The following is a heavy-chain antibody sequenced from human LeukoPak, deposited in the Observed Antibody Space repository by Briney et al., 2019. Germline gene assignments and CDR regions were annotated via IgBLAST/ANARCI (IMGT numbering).Heavy chain of an antibody. J-gene: IGHJ3*02. CDR3: ARAPRRRDAFDI. Sequence: PSQTLSLTCTVSGGSIRSSTYNWGWIRQPPGKGLEWIGSIHYTGSTYYNPSLKSRVTISVDTSKNQFSLKLSSVTAADTAVYYCARAPRRRDAFDIWGQGTMVTVSS. CDR2: IHYTGST. CDR1: GGSIRSSTYN. V-gene: IGHV4-39*07.